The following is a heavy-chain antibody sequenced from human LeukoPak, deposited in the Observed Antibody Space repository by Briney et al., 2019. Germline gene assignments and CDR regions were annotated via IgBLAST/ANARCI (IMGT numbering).Heavy chain of an antibody. Sequence: SETLSLTCAVSGGSISSGGYSWSWIRQPPGKGRDWIGYIYHSGSTYYSPSLKSRVTISVDRSKNQFSLKLSSVTAADTAVYYCARGYSVYDLIYWFDPWGQGTLVTVSS. CDR3: ARGYSVYDLIYWFDP. CDR2: IYHSGST. CDR1: GGSISSGGYS. D-gene: IGHD5/OR15-5a*01. V-gene: IGHV4-30-2*01. J-gene: IGHJ5*02.